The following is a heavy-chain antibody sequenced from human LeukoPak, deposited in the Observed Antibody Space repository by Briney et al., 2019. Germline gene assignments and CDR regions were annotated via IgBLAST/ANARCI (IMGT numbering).Heavy chain of an antibody. Sequence: SETLSLTCTVSGGSISSSSYYWGWIHQPPGKGLEWIGSIYYSGSTYYNPSLKSRVTISVDTSKNQFSLKLSSVTAADTAVYYCARGEYYGSGSYYNLNWFDPWGQGTLVTVSS. CDR2: IYYSGST. D-gene: IGHD3-10*01. CDR1: GGSISSSSYY. CDR3: ARGEYYGSGSYYNLNWFDP. V-gene: IGHV4-39*07. J-gene: IGHJ5*02.